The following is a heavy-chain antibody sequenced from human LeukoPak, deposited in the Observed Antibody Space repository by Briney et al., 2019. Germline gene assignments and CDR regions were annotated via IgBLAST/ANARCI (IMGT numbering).Heavy chain of an antibody. D-gene: IGHD4-23*01. J-gene: IGHJ4*02. CDR1: GFTFSRHD. Sequence: GESLRLSCAASGFTFSRHDMHWVRQATGKGLEWVSAIGIAGDTYYADSVKGRFTITKENAKNFLYLQMNSLRAGDTAIYYCARVSLGGNGFDYWGQGTLVTVSS. CDR2: IGIAGDT. CDR3: ARVSLGGNGFDY. V-gene: IGHV3-13*01.